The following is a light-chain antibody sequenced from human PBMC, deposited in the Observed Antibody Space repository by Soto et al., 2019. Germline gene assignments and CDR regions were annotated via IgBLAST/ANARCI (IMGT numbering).Light chain of an antibody. V-gene: IGLV2-14*01. CDR2: GVS. Sequence: QSALTQPASVSGSPGQSITISCTGTSSDIGGYNYASWYQQYPGKAPKLMIFGVSDRPSGVSNRFSGSKSGTTASLTISGLQAEDEADYYCSSYKTSSTVVVFGGGTKLTVL. CDR3: SSYKTSSTVVV. J-gene: IGLJ2*01. CDR1: SSDIGGYNY.